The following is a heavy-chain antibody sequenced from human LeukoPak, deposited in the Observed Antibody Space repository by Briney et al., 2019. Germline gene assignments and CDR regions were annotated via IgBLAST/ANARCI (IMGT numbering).Heavy chain of an antibody. CDR1: GGTFSGYA. J-gene: IGHJ3*02. CDR3: ARGTSLGAFDI. Sequence: ASVKVSCKASGGTFSGYAISWVRQAPRQGLEWMGGIIPIFGTANYAQKFQGRVTITADESTSTAYMELSSLRSEDTAVYYCARGTSLGAFDIWGQGTMVTVSS. D-gene: IGHD7-27*01. V-gene: IGHV1-69*13. CDR2: IIPIFGTA.